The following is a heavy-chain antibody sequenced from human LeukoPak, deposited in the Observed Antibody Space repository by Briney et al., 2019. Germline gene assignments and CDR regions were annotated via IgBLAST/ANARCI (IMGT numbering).Heavy chain of an antibody. D-gene: IGHD2-8*02. CDR3: AHSLPTGVFHDAFDI. Sequence: SGPTLVNPTQTLTLTCTSSGFSLSTSGVGVGWIRQPPGKALEWLALIYWDDDKRYTPSLKSRLNITKDTSKNQVVLTMTNMDPVDTATYYCAHSLPTGVFHDAFDIWGQGTMVTVSS. J-gene: IGHJ3*02. CDR1: GFSLSTSGVG. V-gene: IGHV2-5*02. CDR2: IYWDDDK.